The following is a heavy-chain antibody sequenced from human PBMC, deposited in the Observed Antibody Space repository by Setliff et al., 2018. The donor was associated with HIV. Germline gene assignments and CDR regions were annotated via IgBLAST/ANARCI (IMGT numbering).Heavy chain of an antibody. Sequence: SETLSLTCTVSGDPISTYYWSWVRKPPGKGLEWIGYVYYSGSTSYSPSLRGRVTMSVDPSKNQFSLKLNSVTAADTAIYYCARGNYDTSDYYTNFYYYYMDVWGKGAAVTV. J-gene: IGHJ6*03. CDR1: GDPISTYY. D-gene: IGHD3-22*01. V-gene: IGHV4-59*01. CDR3: ARGNYDTSDYYTNFYYYYMDV. CDR2: VYYSGST.